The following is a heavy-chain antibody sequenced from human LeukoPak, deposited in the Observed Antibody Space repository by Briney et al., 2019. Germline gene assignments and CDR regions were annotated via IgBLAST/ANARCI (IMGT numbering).Heavy chain of an antibody. CDR1: GFTFSSYG. D-gene: IGHD2-15*01. Sequence: SGGSLRLSCAASGFTFSSYGMSWVRQAPGKGLEWVSGISGSGGRTYYADSVKGRFTISRDNSKNTLYLQMNSLRAEDTAVYYCVKDWGPVGSPFDYWGQGTLATVSS. J-gene: IGHJ4*02. CDR2: ISGSGGRT. V-gene: IGHV3-23*01. CDR3: VKDWGPVGSPFDY.